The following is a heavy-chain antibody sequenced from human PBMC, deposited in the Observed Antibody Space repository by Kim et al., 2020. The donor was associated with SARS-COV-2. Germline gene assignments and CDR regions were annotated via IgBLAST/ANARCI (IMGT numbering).Heavy chain of an antibody. D-gene: IGHD6-13*01. CDR1: GFTFSSYD. CDR2: IGTAGDT. CDR3: ARGNIAAAGHYYYYYMDV. Sequence: GGSLRLSCAASGFTFSSYDMHWVRQATGKGLEWVSAIGTAGDTYYPGSVKGRFTISRENAKNSLYLQMNSLRAGDTAVYYCARGNIAAAGHYYYYYMDVWGKGTTVTVSS. J-gene: IGHJ6*03. V-gene: IGHV3-13*01.